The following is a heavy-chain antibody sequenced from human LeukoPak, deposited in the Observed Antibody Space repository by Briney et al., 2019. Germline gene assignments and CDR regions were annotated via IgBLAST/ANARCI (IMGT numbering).Heavy chain of an antibody. J-gene: IGHJ4*02. V-gene: IGHV3-7*01. D-gene: IGHD6-6*01. CDR2: IKQDGSEK. Sequence: GGSLRLSCAASGFTFSNYWMSWVRQAPGKGLGWVANIKQDGSEKYYVDSVKGRFTISRDNAKNSLYLQMNSLRAEDTAVYYCARDYRSSSGRSIDYWGQGTLVTVSS. CDR3: ARDYRSSSGRSIDY. CDR1: GFTFSNYW.